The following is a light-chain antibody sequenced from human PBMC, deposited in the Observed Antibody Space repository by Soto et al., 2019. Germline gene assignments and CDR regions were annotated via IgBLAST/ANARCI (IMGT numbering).Light chain of an antibody. CDR3: QQYGSSLRT. V-gene: IGKV3-20*01. CDR1: QSVSSSY. Sequence: EIVLTQSPGTLSLSPGERATISCRASQSVSSSYLAWYQQKPGQAPRLLIYGASTRATGISDRFSGSGSGTDFTLTISRLEPEDSAVYFCQQYGSSLRTFGQGTKVEI. J-gene: IGKJ1*01. CDR2: GAS.